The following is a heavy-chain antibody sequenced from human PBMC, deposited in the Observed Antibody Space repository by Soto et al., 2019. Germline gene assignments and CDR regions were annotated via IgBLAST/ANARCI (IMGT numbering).Heavy chain of an antibody. J-gene: IGHJ4*02. D-gene: IGHD2-15*01. CDR3: AGAGSYCSGGSCAFAY. CDR1: GYTFSGHF. Sequence: QVRLVQSGADLKKPGASVKVSCKTSGYTFSGHFLQWVRQAPGAGPEWMGWINPNTGNTKDGQKFEDRVTMTRDMSSSTAYMELTRLTVDDTAVYFCAGAGSYCSGGSCAFAYWGQGSLVTVSS. V-gene: IGHV1-2*02. CDR2: INPNTGNT.